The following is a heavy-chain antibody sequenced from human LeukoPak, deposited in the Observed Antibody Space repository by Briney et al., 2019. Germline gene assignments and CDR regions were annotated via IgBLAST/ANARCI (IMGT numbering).Heavy chain of an antibody. V-gene: IGHV3-66*01. CDR1: GFSVGGHY. Sequence: GGSLRLSCAASGFSVGGHYMRWVRQAPGKGLEWVSALYSGGDTYYADSVKGRFTISRDTSKNTLYLQMNGLRAEDTAVYYCARGNTGYSSAWGRDFDYWGQGTLVTVSS. CDR2: LYSGGDT. CDR3: ARGNTGYSSAWGRDFDY. J-gene: IGHJ4*02. D-gene: IGHD6-19*01.